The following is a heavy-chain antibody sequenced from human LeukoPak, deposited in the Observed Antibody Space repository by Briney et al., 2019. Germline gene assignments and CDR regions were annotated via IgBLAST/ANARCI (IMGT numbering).Heavy chain of an antibody. CDR3: ARNKLVSQSGKYYYYGMDV. CDR1: GGSISSNAYY. Sequence: PSETLSLTCTVSGGSISSNAYYWSWIRQHPGKGLEYIGYIYYSGTTYYNPSLKSRVTISVDTSENQFSLKLSSVTAADTAVYYCARNKLVSQSGKYYYYGMDVWGQGTTVTVSS. CDR2: IYYSGTT. V-gene: IGHV4-31*03. J-gene: IGHJ6*02. D-gene: IGHD5/OR15-5a*01.